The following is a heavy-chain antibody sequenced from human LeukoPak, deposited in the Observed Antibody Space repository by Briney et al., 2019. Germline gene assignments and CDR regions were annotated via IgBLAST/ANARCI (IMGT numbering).Heavy chain of an antibody. CDR1: GYSFPSYW. CDR3: VRLEGDYGDYSFAQH. J-gene: IGHJ1*01. Sequence: GESLKISCKVSGYSFPSYWITWVRQMPGKGLEWMGRIAPSDSYSNYNPSFEGHVAFSVDKSISTVYLQWSSLKASDTAMYYCVRLEGDYGDYSFAQHWGQGTLVTVSS. V-gene: IGHV5-10-1*01. D-gene: IGHD4-17*01. CDR2: IAPSDSYS.